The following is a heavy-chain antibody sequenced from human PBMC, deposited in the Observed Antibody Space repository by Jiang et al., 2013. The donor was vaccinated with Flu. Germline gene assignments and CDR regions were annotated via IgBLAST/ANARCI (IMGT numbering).Heavy chain of an antibody. CDR1: GYTFTSYA. V-gene: IGHV1-3*01. J-gene: IGHJ4*02. CDR3: ARVWGLFERFFDY. D-gene: IGHD7-27*01. CDR2: INAGNGNT. Sequence: YGAEVKKPGASVKVSCKASGYTFTSYAMHWVRQAPGQRLEWMGWINAGNGNTKYSQKFRGRVTITRDTSASTAYMELSSLRSEDTAVYYCARVWGLFERFFDYWGQGTLVTVSS.